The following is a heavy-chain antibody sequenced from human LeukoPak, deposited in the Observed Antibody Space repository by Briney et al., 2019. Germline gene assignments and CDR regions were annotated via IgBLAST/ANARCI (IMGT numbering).Heavy chain of an antibody. CDR1: GGTFSSYA. V-gene: IGHV1-2*02. Sequence: ASVKVSCKASGGTFSSYAISWVRQAPGQGLEWMGWINPNSGGTNYAQKFQGRVTMTRDTSISTAYMELSRLRSDDTAVYYCAREGGAFDIWGQGTMVTVSS. J-gene: IGHJ3*02. CDR3: AREGGAFDI. CDR2: INPNSGGT.